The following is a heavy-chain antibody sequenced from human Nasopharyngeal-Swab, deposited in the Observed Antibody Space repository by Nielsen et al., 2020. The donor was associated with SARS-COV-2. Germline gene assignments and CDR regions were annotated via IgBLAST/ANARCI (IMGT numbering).Heavy chain of an antibody. CDR2: INSGGSHK. D-gene: IGHD4-11*01. CDR1: GFTFNNHD. Sequence: GGSLRLSCATSGFTFNNHDMNWVRQAPGQGLEWVSSINSGGSHKYYGDSVKGRFTISRDNAKNSLYLQMNSLRAEDTAVYYCASPIYNSNGDYYYYGMDVWGQGTTVNVSS. J-gene: IGHJ6*02. CDR3: ASPIYNSNGDYYYYGMDV. V-gene: IGHV3-21*01.